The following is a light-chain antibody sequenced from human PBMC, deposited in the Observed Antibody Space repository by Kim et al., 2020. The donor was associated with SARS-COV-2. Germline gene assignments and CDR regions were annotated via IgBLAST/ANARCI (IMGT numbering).Light chain of an antibody. J-gene: IGKJ2*01. Sequence: VSPGERATLSCRASQSVSRNVAWYQQKPGQAPRLLIYGASTRATGIPARFSGSGSGTEFTLTISSLQSEDIAVYYCQQFNDWPPYTFGQGTKLEI. CDR3: QQFNDWPPYT. V-gene: IGKV3-15*01. CDR2: GAS. CDR1: QSVSRN.